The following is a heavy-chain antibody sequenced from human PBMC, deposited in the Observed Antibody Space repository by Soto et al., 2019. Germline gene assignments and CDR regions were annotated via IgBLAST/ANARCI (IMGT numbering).Heavy chain of an antibody. CDR3: GRATYFSDSSGYTRCFDS. V-gene: IGHV3-72*01. Sequence: EVQLVESGGGLVQPGGSLRLSCGGSGFTLSDHYIDWVRQAPGKGLEWVGRSRDKAQGYSTAYAASVKGRFTTSRDESKNSVDLQMNSLKTEDTAVHYCGRATYFSDSSGYTRCFDSWGQGTLVTVSS. CDR1: GFTLSDHY. J-gene: IGHJ4*02. D-gene: IGHD3-22*01. CDR2: SRDKAQGYST.